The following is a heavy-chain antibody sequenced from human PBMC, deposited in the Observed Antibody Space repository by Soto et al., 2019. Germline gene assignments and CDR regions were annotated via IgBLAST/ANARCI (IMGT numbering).Heavy chain of an antibody. CDR1: GFTFSSYG. CDR3: AKATPTLRYFDWSYDAFDI. V-gene: IGHV3-30*18. Sequence: GGSLRLSCAASGFTFSSYGMHWVRQAPGKGLEWVAVISYDGSNKYYADSVRGRFTISRDNSKNTLYLQMNSLRAEDTAVYYCAKATPTLRYFDWSYDAFDIWGQGTMVTVS. D-gene: IGHD3-9*01. J-gene: IGHJ3*02. CDR2: ISYDGSNK.